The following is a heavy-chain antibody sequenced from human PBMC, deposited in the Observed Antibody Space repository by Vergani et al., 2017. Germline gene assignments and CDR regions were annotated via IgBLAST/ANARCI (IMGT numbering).Heavy chain of an antibody. CDR3: ARIEEYSSSLMYYYYYMDV. V-gene: IGHV2-26*01. D-gene: IGHD6-6*01. CDR2: IFSNDEK. J-gene: IGHJ6*03. CDR1: GFSLSNARMG. Sequence: QVTLKESGPVLVKPTETLTLTCTVSGFSLSNARMGVSWIRQPPGKALEWLAHIFSNDEKSYSTSLKSRLTISKDTSKSQVVLTMTNMDPVDTATYYCARIEEYSSSLMYYYYYMDVWGKGTTVTVSS.